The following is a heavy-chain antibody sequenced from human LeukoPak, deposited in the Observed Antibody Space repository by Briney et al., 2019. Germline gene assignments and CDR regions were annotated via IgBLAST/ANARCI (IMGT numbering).Heavy chain of an antibody. J-gene: IGHJ5*02. CDR2: IYYSGST. Sequence: SETLSVTCTVSGGSISSHYWSWIRQPPGKGLEWIGYIYYSGSTNYNPSLKSRVTISIDTSKNQFSLKLSSVTAADTAVYYCARGGFYDFWSGYYTRDVWFDPWGQGTLVTVSS. CDR1: GGSISSHY. V-gene: IGHV4-59*11. D-gene: IGHD3-3*01. CDR3: ARGGFYDFWSGYYTRDVWFDP.